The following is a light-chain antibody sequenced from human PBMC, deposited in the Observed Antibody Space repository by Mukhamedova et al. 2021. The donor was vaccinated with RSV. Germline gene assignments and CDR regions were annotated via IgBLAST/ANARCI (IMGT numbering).Light chain of an antibody. CDR3: QQSKSLPFT. J-gene: IGKJ3*01. V-gene: IGKV1-39*01. Sequence: WYQRRVHGKAPKLLIFAASSLQSGVPSRFSGSASGTDFTLTISSLQREDFATYFCQQSKSLPFTFGPVTKVDIK. CDR2: AAS.